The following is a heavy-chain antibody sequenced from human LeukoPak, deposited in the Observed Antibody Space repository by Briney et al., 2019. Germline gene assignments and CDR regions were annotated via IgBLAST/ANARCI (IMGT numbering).Heavy chain of an antibody. D-gene: IGHD3-3*01. J-gene: IGHJ4*02. Sequence: ASVKVSCKASGYTFTGYYMHWVRQAPGQGLEWMGWINPNSGGTNYAQKFQGRATMTRDTSISTAYMELSRLRSDDTAVYYCARVNPTTSYYDFWSGYYVIDYWGQGTLVTVSS. CDR1: GYTFTGYY. V-gene: IGHV1-2*02. CDR2: INPNSGGT. CDR3: ARVNPTTSYYDFWSGYYVIDY.